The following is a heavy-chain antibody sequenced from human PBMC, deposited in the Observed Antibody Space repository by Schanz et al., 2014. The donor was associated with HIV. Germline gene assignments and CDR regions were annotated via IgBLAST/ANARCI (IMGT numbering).Heavy chain of an antibody. Sequence: QVRLVQSGAEVKKPGGSVKVSCTASGYTFVDHYVHWVRQAPGQGLEWLGWINPKSGDTNYAQKFQGRVTMTRDTSISTAYMELRRLRSDDTAVYYCARDQNVISMVRGVMGGVDYWGQGTLVTVSS. CDR2: INPKSGDT. J-gene: IGHJ4*02. V-gene: IGHV1-2*02. D-gene: IGHD3-10*01. CDR1: GYTFVDHY. CDR3: ARDQNVISMVRGVMGGVDY.